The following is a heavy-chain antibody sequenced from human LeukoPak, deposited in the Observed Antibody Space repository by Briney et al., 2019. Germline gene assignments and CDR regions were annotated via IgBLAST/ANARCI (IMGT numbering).Heavy chain of an antibody. CDR3: ARAGVGATRYYDY. CDR2: TYYRSEWYN. CDR1: GDSVSSNSAA. J-gene: IGHJ4*02. Sequence: SQTLSLTCAISGDSVSSNSAAWNWIRQSPSRGLEWLGRTYYRSEWYNDYAVSVKSRITINPDTSKNQFSLHLNSVTPEDTAMYYCARAGVGATRYYDYWGQGTLVTVSS. V-gene: IGHV6-1*01. D-gene: IGHD1-26*01.